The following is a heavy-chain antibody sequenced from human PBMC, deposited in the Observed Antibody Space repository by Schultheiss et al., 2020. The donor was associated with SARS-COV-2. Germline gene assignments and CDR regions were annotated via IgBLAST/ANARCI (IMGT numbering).Heavy chain of an antibody. CDR2: IKQDGSEK. CDR3: ARDQLRTVGLCPLGY. Sequence: GGSLRLSCAASGFTFSSYSMNWVRQAPGKGLEWVANIKQDGSEKYYADSVKGRFTISRDNSKNTLYLQMNSLRAEDTAVYYCARDQLRTVGLCPLGYWGQGTRVTVSS. D-gene: IGHD3-10*02. V-gene: IGHV3-7*01. J-gene: IGHJ4*02. CDR1: GFTFSSYS.